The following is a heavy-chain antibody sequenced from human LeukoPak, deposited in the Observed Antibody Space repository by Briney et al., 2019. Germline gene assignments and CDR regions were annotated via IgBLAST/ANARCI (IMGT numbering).Heavy chain of an antibody. D-gene: IGHD4-11*01. V-gene: IGHV3-21*01. J-gene: IGHJ3*02. CDR3: ARGSPRHSNYFAFDI. CDR1: GFTFSSYS. CDR2: ISSSSSYI. Sequence: GGSLRLSRAASGFTFSSYSMNWVRQAPGKGLEWVSSISSSSSYIYYADSVKGRFTISRDNAKNSLYLQMNSLRAEDTAVYYCARGSPRHSNYFAFDIWGQGTMVTVSS.